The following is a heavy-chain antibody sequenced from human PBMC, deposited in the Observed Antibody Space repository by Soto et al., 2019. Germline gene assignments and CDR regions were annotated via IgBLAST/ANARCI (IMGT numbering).Heavy chain of an antibody. CDR1: EYSFTNYW. CDR2: IYPGDSDT. Sequence: GEPLRVSYKGSEYSFTNYWIGWMLQMPGKGLEWMGIIYPGDSDTRYSPSFQGQVTISADKSISTAYLQWSSLKASDTAMYYCARPSFSSWYLGPLFDYRGQGTLVTVSS. J-gene: IGHJ4*02. CDR3: ARPSFSSWYLGPLFDY. D-gene: IGHD6-13*01. V-gene: IGHV5-51*01.